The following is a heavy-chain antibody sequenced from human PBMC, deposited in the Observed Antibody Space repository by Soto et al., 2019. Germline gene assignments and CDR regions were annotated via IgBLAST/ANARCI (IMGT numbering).Heavy chain of an antibody. CDR2: IYYSGST. Sequence: PSETLSLTCTVSGGSISSGGYYWSWIRLHPGKGMEWIGYIYYSGSTYYNPPLRSRVTISVDTSKNQFSLNLNSVTAADTSVYDCVRRMGHSSSSSYYFDYGGQGTLVTVSS. D-gene: IGHD6-6*01. CDR3: VRRMGHSSSSSYYFDY. J-gene: IGHJ4*02. CDR1: GGSISSGGYY. V-gene: IGHV4-31*03.